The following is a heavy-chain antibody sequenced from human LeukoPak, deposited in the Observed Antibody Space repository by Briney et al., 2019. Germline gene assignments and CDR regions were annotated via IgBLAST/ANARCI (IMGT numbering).Heavy chain of an antibody. Sequence: SETLSLTCAVYGGSFSGYYWSWICQPPGKGLEWIGEINHSGSTNYNPSLKSRVTISVDTSKNQFSLKLSSVTAADTAVYYCARLGLRGPRILKAYYYMDVWGKGTTVTVSS. V-gene: IGHV4-34*01. CDR1: GGSFSGYY. J-gene: IGHJ6*03. D-gene: IGHD2-15*01. CDR2: INHSGST. CDR3: ARLGLRGPRILKAYYYMDV.